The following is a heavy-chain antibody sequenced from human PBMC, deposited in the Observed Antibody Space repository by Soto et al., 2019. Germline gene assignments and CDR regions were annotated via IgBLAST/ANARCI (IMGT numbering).Heavy chain of an antibody. J-gene: IGHJ4*02. D-gene: IGHD1-1*01. CDR3: ARGRYGDY. CDR2: ISAHNGNT. V-gene: IGHV1-18*01. Sequence: QVHLVQSGAEVKKPGASVKVSCKGSGYAFTTYGITWVRQAPGQGLEWMGWISAHNGNTNYAQMLQGRVTVTRDTSPSTAYMELRSLRSDDTAVYYCARGRYGDYWGQGALVPVSS. CDR1: GYAFTTYG.